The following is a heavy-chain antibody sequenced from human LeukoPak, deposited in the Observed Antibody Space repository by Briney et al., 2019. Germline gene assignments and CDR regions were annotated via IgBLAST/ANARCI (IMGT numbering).Heavy chain of an antibody. V-gene: IGHV3-7*01. Sequence: GGSLRLSCGVSGFTFSSYWMTWARQAPGRGLEWVATVKPDGNEKFYVDSVKGRFAVSRDNARNSVYLEMNSLRVEDTAVYLCARGDLDYWGQGTLVTVSS. J-gene: IGHJ4*01. CDR3: ARGDLDY. CDR1: GFTFSSYW. CDR2: VKPDGNEK.